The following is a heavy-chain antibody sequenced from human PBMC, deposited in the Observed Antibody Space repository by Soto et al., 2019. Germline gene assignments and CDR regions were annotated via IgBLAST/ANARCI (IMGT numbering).Heavy chain of an antibody. Sequence: ASVKVSCKASGYTFTNAFSNYYMHWVRQAPGQGLEWMGIINPIGGGTSYAQKFQDRVTMTSDTSTSTVYMELSSLRSEDTAVYYCARAYYYDSSGYYDYWGQ. D-gene: IGHD3-22*01. J-gene: IGHJ4*02. CDR3: ARAYYYDSSGYYDY. CDR1: GYTFTNAFSNYY. CDR2: INPIGGGT. V-gene: IGHV1-46*01.